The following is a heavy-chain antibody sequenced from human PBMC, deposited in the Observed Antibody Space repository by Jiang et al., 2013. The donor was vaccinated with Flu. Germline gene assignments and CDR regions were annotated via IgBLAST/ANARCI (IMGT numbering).Heavy chain of an antibody. V-gene: IGHV1-46*01. CDR2: IKPSGGST. CDR3: ARVSWRGDYFDY. D-gene: IGHD3-10*01. CDR1: DTPSPAT. Sequence: SVKVPARHLDTPSPATICTGCDRPPGQGLEWMGIIKPSGGSTSYAQKFQGRVTMTRDTSTSTVYMELSSLRSEDTAVYYCARVSWRGDYFDYWGQGTLVTVSS. J-gene: IGHJ4*02.